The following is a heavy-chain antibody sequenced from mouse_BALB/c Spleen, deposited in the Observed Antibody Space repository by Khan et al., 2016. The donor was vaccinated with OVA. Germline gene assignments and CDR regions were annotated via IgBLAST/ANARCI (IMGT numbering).Heavy chain of an antibody. CDR1: GYSITSDYA. Sequence: VQLKQSGPGLVKPSQSLSLTCTVTGYSITSDYAWNWIRQFPGNKLGWMGFISYSGSTNYNPSLKSRISITRDTSKNQFFLQLNSVTTEDTATFYMARVYGGDFDYGGQGTTLTVSS. J-gene: IGHJ2*01. CDR3: ARVYGGDFDY. D-gene: IGHD1-1*01. V-gene: IGHV3-2*02. CDR2: ISYSGST.